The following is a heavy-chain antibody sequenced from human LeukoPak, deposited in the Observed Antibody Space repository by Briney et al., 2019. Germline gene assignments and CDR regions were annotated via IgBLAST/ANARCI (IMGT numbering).Heavy chain of an antibody. D-gene: IGHD2-2*01. Sequence: SETLSLTCTVSAGSISSSSYYWGWIRQPPGKGLEWIGSIYYSGSTYYNPSLKSRVTISVDTSKNQFSLKLSSVTAADTAVYYCARDEWCSSTSCFNWFDPWGQGTLVTVSS. CDR2: IYYSGST. CDR1: AGSISSSSYY. V-gene: IGHV4-39*02. J-gene: IGHJ5*02. CDR3: ARDEWCSSTSCFNWFDP.